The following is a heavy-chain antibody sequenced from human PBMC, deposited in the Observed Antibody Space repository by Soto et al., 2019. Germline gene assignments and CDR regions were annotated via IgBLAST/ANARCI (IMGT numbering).Heavy chain of an antibody. V-gene: IGHV3-33*01. CDR1: GFTFSSYG. J-gene: IGHJ6*02. D-gene: IGHD4-17*01. CDR2: IWYDGSNK. Sequence: GGSLRLSCAASGFTFSSYGMHWVRQAPGKGLEWVAVIWYDGSNKYYADSVKGRFTISRDNSKNTLYLQMNSLRAEDTAVYYCARDSRVRIYYYGMDVWGQGTTVTVSS. CDR3: ARDSRVRIYYYGMDV.